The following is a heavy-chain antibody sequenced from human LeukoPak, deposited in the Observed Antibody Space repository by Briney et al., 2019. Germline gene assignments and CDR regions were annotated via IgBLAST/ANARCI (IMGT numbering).Heavy chain of an antibody. J-gene: IGHJ4*02. CDR3: ARERGYYDSSGSFDY. CDR1: GFTFSSYG. D-gene: IGHD3-22*01. V-gene: IGHV3-48*02. CDR2: ISSSSSTI. Sequence: GGSLRLSCAASGFTFSSYGMNWVRQAPGKGLEWVTYISSSSSTIYYADSVKGRFTISRDNVKNSLYLQMNSLRDEDTAVYYCARERGYYDSSGSFDYWGQGTLVTVSS.